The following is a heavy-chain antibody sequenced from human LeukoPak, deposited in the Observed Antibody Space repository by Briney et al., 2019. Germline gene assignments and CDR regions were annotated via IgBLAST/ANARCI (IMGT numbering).Heavy chain of an antibody. D-gene: IGHD3-3*01. CDR3: ARIRRSITIFGVVTPRDRYGMDV. CDR2: INHSGST. CDR1: GGSFSGYY. Sequence: KPSETLSLTCAVYGGSFSGYYWSWIRQPPGKGLEWIGEINHSGSTNYNPSLKSRVIISVDTSKNQFSLKLSSVTAADTAVYYCARIRRSITIFGVVTPRDRYGMDVWGQGTTVTVSS. V-gene: IGHV4-34*01. J-gene: IGHJ6*02.